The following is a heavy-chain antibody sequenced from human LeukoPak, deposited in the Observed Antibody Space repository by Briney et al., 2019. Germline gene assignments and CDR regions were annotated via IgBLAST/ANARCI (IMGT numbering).Heavy chain of an antibody. Sequence: GGSLRLSCAASGFTFSSYEMNWVRQAPGKGLEWVSYMSSSGRTMYYADSVKGRFTISRDNVKDSLYLQMNSLRAEDTAVYYCARGRGGFWGQGTLVTVSS. CDR1: GFTFSSYE. J-gene: IGHJ4*02. CDR3: ARGRGGF. V-gene: IGHV3-48*03. CDR2: MSSSGRTM. D-gene: IGHD3-16*01.